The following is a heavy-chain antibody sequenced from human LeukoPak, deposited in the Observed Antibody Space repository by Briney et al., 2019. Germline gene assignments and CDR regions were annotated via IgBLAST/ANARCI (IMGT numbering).Heavy chain of an antibody. D-gene: IGHD6-13*01. CDR2: ISGHNGNT. V-gene: IGHV1-18*01. CDR3: ARIWAEFQLVCDF. CDR1: GYSFNSYL. J-gene: IGHJ4*02. Sequence: VASVKVSCKASGYSFNSYLISWVRQVPGQGLEWMGWISGHNGNTDYAQKFKDRVTLTTDASSSTAYMELRSLTSDDTAVYFCARIWAEFQLVCDFRGQGTLVTVSP.